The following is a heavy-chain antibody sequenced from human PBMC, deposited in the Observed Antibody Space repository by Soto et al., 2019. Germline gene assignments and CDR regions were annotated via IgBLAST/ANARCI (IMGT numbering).Heavy chain of an antibody. J-gene: IGHJ3*02. V-gene: IGHV1-3*01. D-gene: IGHD6-13*01. CDR2: INAGNGNT. CDR1: GYTFTSYA. Sequence: ASVKVSCKASGYTFTSYAMHWVRQAPGQRLEWMGWINAGNGNTKYSQKFQGRVTITRDTSASTAYMELSSLRSEDTAVYYCARGSSWLRNAFDIWGQGTMVTVSS. CDR3: ARGSSWLRNAFDI.